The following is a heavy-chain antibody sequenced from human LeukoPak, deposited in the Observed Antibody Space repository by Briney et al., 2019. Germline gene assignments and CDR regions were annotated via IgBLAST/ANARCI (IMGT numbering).Heavy chain of an antibody. CDR2: INPNSGGT. J-gene: IGHJ4*02. CDR1: GYTFTGYY. Sequence: ASVKVSCKASGYTFTGYYMQWVRQAPGQGLEWMGWINPNSGGTNYAQKFQGRVTMTRDTSISTAYMELSSLRSEDTAVYYCARDVQDGYIDYWGQGTLVTVSS. D-gene: IGHD5-24*01. V-gene: IGHV1-2*02. CDR3: ARDVQDGYIDY.